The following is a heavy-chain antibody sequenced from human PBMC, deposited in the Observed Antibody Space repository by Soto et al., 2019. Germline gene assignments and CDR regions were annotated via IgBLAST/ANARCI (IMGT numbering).Heavy chain of an antibody. CDR3: ARHGGWRDSSNWYSSFDS. CDR1: GGSLSPYY. V-gene: IGHV4-59*08. J-gene: IGHJ4*02. CDR2: IYYSATT. D-gene: IGHD6-13*01. Sequence: QVQLQESGPGLVKPSETLSLTCTVSGGSLSPYYWSWIRQPPGKGLEWIGYIYYSATTNSNPSLRRRVTISVDTSKNQSSRKLSSLTASDTAIYYCARHGGWRDSSNWYSSFDSWGQGTQLTVSS.